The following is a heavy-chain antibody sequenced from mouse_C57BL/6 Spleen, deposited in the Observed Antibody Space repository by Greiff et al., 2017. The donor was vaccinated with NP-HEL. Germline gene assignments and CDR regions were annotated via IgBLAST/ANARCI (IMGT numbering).Heavy chain of an antibody. CDR2: INPNNGGT. CDR3: ARRETREYYYDMDY. D-gene: IGHD3-3*01. CDR1: GYTFTDYN. Sequence: SGPELVKPGASVKIPCKASGYTFTDYNMDWVKQSHGKSLEWIGDINPNNGGTIYNQKFKGKATLTVDKSSSTAYMGLRSLTSEDTAVYYCARRETREYYYDMDYWGQGTSVTVSS. V-gene: IGHV1-18*01. J-gene: IGHJ4*01.